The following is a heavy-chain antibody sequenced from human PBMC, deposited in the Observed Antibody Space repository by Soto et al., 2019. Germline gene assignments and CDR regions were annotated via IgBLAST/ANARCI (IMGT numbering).Heavy chain of an antibody. V-gene: IGHV1-8*01. CDR2: MNPNSGNT. D-gene: IGHD3-22*01. CDR3: ARDNGQRDYYDSSLDAFDI. J-gene: IGHJ3*02. Sequence: VASVKVSCKASGYTFTSYDINWVRQATGQGLEWMGRMNPNSGNTGYAQKFQGRVTMTRNTSISTAYMELSSLRSEDTAVYYCARDNGQRDYYDSSLDAFDIWGQGTMVTVSS. CDR1: GYTFTSYD.